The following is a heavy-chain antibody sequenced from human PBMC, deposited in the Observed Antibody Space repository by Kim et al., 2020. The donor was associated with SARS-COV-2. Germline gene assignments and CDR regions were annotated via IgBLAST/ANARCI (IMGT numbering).Heavy chain of an antibody. CDR2: MNPNSGNT. V-gene: IGHV1-8*01. CDR1: GYTFTSYD. CDR3: ARGTWDYYDSSGYRTYYFDD. Sequence: ASVKVSCKASGYTFTSYDINWVRQATGQGLEWMGWMNPNSGNTGYEQKFQGRVTMTRNTSISTAYMELSSLRSEDTAVYYCARGTWDYYDSSGYRTYYFDDWGQGTLVTVSS. D-gene: IGHD3-22*01. J-gene: IGHJ4*02.